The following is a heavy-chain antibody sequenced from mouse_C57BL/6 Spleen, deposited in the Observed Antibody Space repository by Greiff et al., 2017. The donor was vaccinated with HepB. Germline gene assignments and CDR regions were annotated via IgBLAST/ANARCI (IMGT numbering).Heavy chain of an antibody. CDR2: IDPENGDT. V-gene: IGHV14-4*01. J-gene: IGHJ3*01. CDR1: GFNIKDDY. Sequence: EVQVVESGAELVRPGASVKLSCTASGFNIKDDYMHWVKQRPEQGLEWIGWIDPENGDTEYASKFQGKATITADTSSNTAYLQLSSLTSEDTAVYYCTRGDSWFAYWGQGTLVTVSA. CDR3: TRGDSWFAY.